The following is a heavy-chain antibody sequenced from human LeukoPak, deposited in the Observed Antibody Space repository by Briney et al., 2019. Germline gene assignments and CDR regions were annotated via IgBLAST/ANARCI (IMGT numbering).Heavy chain of an antibody. J-gene: IGHJ3*02. V-gene: IGHV1-69*13. CDR3: ARDAARYYDILTGYYGVDAFDI. CDR2: IIPIFGTA. CDR1: GGTFSSYA. Sequence: ASVKVSCKASGGTFSSYAISWVRQAPGQGLEWMGGIIPIFGTANYAQKFQGRVTITADESTSTAYMELSSLRSEDTAVYYCARDAARYYDILTGYYGVDAFDIWGQGTMVTVSS. D-gene: IGHD3-9*01.